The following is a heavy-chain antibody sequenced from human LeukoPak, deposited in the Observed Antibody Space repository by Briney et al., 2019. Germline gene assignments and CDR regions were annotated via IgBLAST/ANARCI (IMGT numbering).Heavy chain of an antibody. V-gene: IGHV4-34*01. CDR3: AREHSNYVGWYFDL. J-gene: IGHJ2*01. CDR2: INHSGST. CDR1: GGSFSGYY. Sequence: SETLSLTCAVYGGSFSGYYWSWIRQPPGKGLEWIGEINHSGSTNYNPSLKSRVIISVDTSKNQFSLKLSSVTAADTAVYYCAREHSNYVGWYFDLWGRGTLVTVSS. D-gene: IGHD4-11*01.